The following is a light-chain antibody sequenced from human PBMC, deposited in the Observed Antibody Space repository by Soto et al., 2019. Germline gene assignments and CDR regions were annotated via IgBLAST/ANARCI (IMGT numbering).Light chain of an antibody. CDR3: ETWDGNTRV. CDR2: LEGSGSY. J-gene: IGLJ2*01. V-gene: IGLV4-60*02. CDR1: SGHSSYI. Sequence: QSVLTQSSSASASLGSSVKLTCTLSSGHSSYIIAWHQQQPGKAPRYLMKLEGSGSYNKGSGVPDRFSGSSSGADRYLTISNLQFEDEADYYCETWDGNTRVFGGWTKLTVL.